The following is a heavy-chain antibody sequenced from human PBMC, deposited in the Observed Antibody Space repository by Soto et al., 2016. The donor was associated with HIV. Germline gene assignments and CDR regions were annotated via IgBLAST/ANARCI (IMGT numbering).Heavy chain of an antibody. V-gene: IGHV4-39*01. Sequence: QLQLQESGPGLVKPSETLSLTCTVPGGSISSSSHYWDWIRQPPGKGLEWIGSVYYSGTTYYNPSLKSRVTISADTSKNQFPLILTSLTAADTAVYYCARHDSRFDWSQYFDYWGQGXLVTVS. CDR1: GGSISSSSHY. D-gene: IGHD3-9*01. CDR2: VYYSGTT. CDR3: ARHDSRFDWSQYFDY. J-gene: IGHJ4*02.